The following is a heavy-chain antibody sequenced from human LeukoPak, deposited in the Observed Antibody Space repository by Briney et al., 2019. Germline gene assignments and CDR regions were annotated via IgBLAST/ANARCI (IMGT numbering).Heavy chain of an antibody. J-gene: IGHJ4*02. CDR1: AFTFRSFW. CDR3: ARAGGYYYDSSGYYYAEEYYFDY. CDR2: IKQDGSEK. D-gene: IGHD3-22*01. Sequence: GESPRLSCAASAFTFRSFWMSWVRQAPGKGLEWVANIKQDGSEKYYVDSVKGRFTISRDNAKNSLFLQMNSLRAEDTAVYYCARAGGYYYDSSGYYYAEEYYFDYWGQGTLVTVSS. V-gene: IGHV3-7*05.